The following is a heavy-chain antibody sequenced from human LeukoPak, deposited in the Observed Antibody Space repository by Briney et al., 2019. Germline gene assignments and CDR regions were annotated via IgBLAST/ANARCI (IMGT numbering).Heavy chain of an antibody. CDR1: GGTFSSYA. J-gene: IGHJ6*02. V-gene: IGHV1-69*13. CDR2: IIPIFGTA. Sequence: SVKVSCKASGGTFSSYAISWVRQAPGQGLEWMGGIIPIFGTANYAQKFQGRVTITADESTSTAYMELSSLRSEDTAVYYCARDPRHLGPYYYGMDVWGQGTTVTVSS. CDR3: ARDPRHLGPYYYGMDV.